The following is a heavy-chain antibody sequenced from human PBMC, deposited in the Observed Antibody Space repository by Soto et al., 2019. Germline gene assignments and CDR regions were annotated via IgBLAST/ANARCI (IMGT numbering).Heavy chain of an antibody. J-gene: IGHJ4*02. CDR1: GPTFIAYY. D-gene: IGHD5-12*01. Sequence: QLVQSGAEVKKPGASVRVSCKTSGPTFIAYYIHWVRQAPGQELEWMGWIDPKSGGTTYEQKFLGRVTITRDTSINTAYMDLNRLTSDDTAVYYWARVSVDVPEWGQGTLITVSS. V-gene: IGHV1-2*02. CDR3: ARVSVDVPE. CDR2: IDPKSGGT.